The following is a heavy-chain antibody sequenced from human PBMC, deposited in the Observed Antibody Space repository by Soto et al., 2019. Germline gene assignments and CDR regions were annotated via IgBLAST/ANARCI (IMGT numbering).Heavy chain of an antibody. D-gene: IGHD2-21*02. CDR2: ISYDGSNK. CDR3: AKELGGRGVVTASYYFGY. Sequence: QVQLVESGGGVVQPGRSLRLSCAASGFTFSSYGMHWVRQAPGKGLEWVAVISYDGSNKYYADSVKGRFTISRDNSKNTLYLQMNSLRAEDTAVYYCAKELGGRGVVTASYYFGYWGQGTLVTVSS. CDR1: GFTFSSYG. V-gene: IGHV3-30*18. J-gene: IGHJ4*02.